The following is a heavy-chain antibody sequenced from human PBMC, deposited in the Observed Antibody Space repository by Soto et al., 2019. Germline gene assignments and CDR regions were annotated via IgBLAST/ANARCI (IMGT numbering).Heavy chain of an antibody. D-gene: IGHD2-15*01. Sequence: ASVKVSCKVSGYTLTELSMHWVRQAPGKGLEWMGGFDPEDGETIYAQKFQGRVTMTEDTSSDTAYMELSSLRSEDTAVYYCLAATPDYYYYGMDVWGQGTTVTVS. V-gene: IGHV1-24*01. CDR2: FDPEDGET. CDR1: GYTLTELS. J-gene: IGHJ6*02. CDR3: LAATPDYYYYGMDV.